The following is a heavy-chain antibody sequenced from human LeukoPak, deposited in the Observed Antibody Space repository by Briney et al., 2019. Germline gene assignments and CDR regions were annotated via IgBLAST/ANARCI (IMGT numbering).Heavy chain of an antibody. CDR1: GGSLRGHF. CDR2: INHSGNT. V-gene: IGHV4-34*01. Sequence: SETLSLTCAVYGGSLRGHFCSWIRQPPGKGLEWIGEINHSGNTNYNPSLKSRVTMSVDTSKNQFSLRLNSVTAADTAVYYCARHSGSYLVVDYWGQGTLVTVSS. CDR3: ARHSGSYLVVDY. J-gene: IGHJ4*02. D-gene: IGHD1-26*01.